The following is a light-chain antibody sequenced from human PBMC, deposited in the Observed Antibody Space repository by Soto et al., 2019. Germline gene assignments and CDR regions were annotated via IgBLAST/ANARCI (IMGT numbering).Light chain of an antibody. V-gene: IGKV1-5*01. CDR3: HQYNDWRT. CDR2: DAS. J-gene: IGKJ1*01. CDR1: QTISSW. Sequence: DIQMTQSPSTLSGSVGDRVTITCRASQTISSWLAWYQQKPGKAPKLLIYDASALPRGVPSRFSGSGSGTKFTLTINSLQSEDFAVYYCHQYNDWRTFGQGTKVDIK.